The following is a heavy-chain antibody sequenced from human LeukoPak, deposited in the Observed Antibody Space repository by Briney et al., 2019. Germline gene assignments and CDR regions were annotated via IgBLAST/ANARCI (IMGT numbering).Heavy chain of an antibody. Sequence: SETLSLTCAVYGGSFSGYYWSWIRQPPGKGLEWIGEINHSGSTNYNPSLKSRVTISVDTSKNQFSLKLSSVTAADTAVYYCARRRGPYCSSTSRPKWFDPWGQGTLVTVSS. CDR2: INHSGST. D-gene: IGHD2-2*01. CDR1: GGSFSGYY. J-gene: IGHJ5*02. CDR3: ARRRGPYCSSTSRPKWFDP. V-gene: IGHV4-34*01.